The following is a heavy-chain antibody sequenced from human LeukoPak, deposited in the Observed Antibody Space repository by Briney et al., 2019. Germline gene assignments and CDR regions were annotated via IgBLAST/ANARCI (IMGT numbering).Heavy chain of an antibody. V-gene: IGHV1-46*01. J-gene: IGHJ4*02. CDR2: INPSGGST. Sequence: ASVKISCKASGDTFTTSHMHWVRQAPGQGLEWMGKINPSGGSTTYAQQFQGRVSMTRDLSMSTVYMELSSLGSEDTAVYYCVRNLMQFTGLAYWGQGTLVTVSS. CDR3: VRNLMQFTGLAY. D-gene: IGHD2-8*02. CDR1: GDTFTTSH.